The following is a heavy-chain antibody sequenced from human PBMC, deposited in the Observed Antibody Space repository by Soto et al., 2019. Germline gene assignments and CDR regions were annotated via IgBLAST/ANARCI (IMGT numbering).Heavy chain of an antibody. Sequence: QVQLVESGGGVVQPGRSLRLSCAASGFTFSSYAMHWVPQVPGKGLEGVAVISYDGSNKYYADSVKGRFTISRDNSKNTLYLQMNSLRAEDTAVYYCARPLWRDDYNWGYFDLWGRGTLVTVSS. CDR3: ARPLWRDDYNWGYFDL. V-gene: IGHV3-30-3*01. J-gene: IGHJ2*01. CDR1: GFTFSSYA. CDR2: ISYDGSNK. D-gene: IGHD4-4*01.